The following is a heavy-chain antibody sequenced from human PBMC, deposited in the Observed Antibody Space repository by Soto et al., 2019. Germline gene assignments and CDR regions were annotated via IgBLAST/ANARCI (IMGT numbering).Heavy chain of an antibody. CDR1: GGSISSSSYY. D-gene: IGHD3-9*01. CDR2: IYYSGST. J-gene: IGHJ4*02. CDR3: AAEGIRYFDWLFPKGVLGY. Sequence: SETLSLTCTVSGGSISSSSYYWGWIRQPPGKGLEWIGSIYYSGSTYYNPSLKSRVTISVDTSKNQFSLKLSSVTAADTAVYYCAAEGIRYFDWLFPKGVLGYWGQGTLVTVSS. V-gene: IGHV4-39*01.